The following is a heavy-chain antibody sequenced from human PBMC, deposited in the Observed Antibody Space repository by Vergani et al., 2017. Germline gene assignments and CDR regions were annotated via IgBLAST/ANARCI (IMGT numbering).Heavy chain of an antibody. J-gene: IGHJ6*02. CDR2: INTNSGNP. D-gene: IGHD6-19*01. V-gene: IGHV7-4-1*02. Sequence: QVQVVQSGAEVKKSGASVKVSCKTSGYTFSNYYMHWVRQAPGQGLEFMGWINTNSGNPTYAPGFTGRFVFSLDTSVSTAYLQISGLKAEDSAVYYCARGRQWRLTEYLYGMDVWGQGTTVTVSS. CDR3: ARGRQWRLTEYLYGMDV. CDR1: GYTFSNYY.